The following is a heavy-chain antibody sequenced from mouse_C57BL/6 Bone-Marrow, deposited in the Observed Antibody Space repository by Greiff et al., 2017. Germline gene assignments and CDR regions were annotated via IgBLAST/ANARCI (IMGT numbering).Heavy chain of an antibody. J-gene: IGHJ3*01. Sequence: VNVVESGAELVRPGASVTLSCKASGYTFTDYEMHWVKQTPVHGLEWIGAIDPETGGTAYNQKFKGKAILTADKSSSTAYMELRSLTSEDSAVYYYTRDSSGGAYWGQGTLVTVSA. CDR2: IDPETGGT. CDR3: TRDSSGGAY. V-gene: IGHV1-15*01. CDR1: GYTFTDYE. D-gene: IGHD3-2*02.